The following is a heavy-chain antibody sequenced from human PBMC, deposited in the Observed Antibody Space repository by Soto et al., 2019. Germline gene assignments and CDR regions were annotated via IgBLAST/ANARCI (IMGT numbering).Heavy chain of an antibody. CDR2: IYWNDHK. J-gene: IGHJ6*02. Sequence: ESGPTLVNPTQTLTLTCSFSGFSLSTSGVAVGWIRQPPGKALEWLALIYWNDHKKYSPSLRSRLTITKDTSKNQVVLTMADMDPMDTATYYCAHTNNFYYYYTMDVWGQGTTVTVSS. CDR3: AHTNNFYYYYTMDV. CDR1: GFSLSTSGVA. V-gene: IGHV2-5*01. D-gene: IGHD1-1*01.